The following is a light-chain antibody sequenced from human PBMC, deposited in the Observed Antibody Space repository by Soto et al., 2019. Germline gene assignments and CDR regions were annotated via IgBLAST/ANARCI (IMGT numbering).Light chain of an antibody. V-gene: IGKV3D-15*01. J-gene: IGKJ1*01. CDR3: QQYNHWPPWT. Sequence: EVVMTQSPATVPVSLGGRVTLSWRASQSVGSNLAWYQQKPGQPPRLLIYEASNRDTGVPTRFSGSGSGTEFTLTITSLQSEDFAVYYCQQYNHWPPWTFGQGTKVDIK. CDR2: EAS. CDR1: QSVGSN.